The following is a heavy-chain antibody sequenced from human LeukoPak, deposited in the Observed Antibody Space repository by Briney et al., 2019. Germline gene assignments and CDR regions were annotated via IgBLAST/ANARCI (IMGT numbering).Heavy chain of an antibody. CDR2: IYPGDSDT. CDR1: GYSFTTYW. J-gene: IGHJ4*02. D-gene: IGHD2-2*01. Sequence: GESLQISCKGSGYSFTTYWIAWVRQMPGKGLKWMGIIYPGDSDTRYSPSIQGQVTISADKSISTAYLQWSSLKASDTAMYYCATNGRYCSSTSCSFDYWGQGTLVTVSS. V-gene: IGHV5-51*01. CDR3: ATNGRYCSSTSCSFDY.